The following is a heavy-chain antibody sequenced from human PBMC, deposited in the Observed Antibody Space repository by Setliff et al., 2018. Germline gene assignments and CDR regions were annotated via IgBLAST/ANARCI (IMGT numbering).Heavy chain of an antibody. CDR3: ARGGYNSRSGYSAYYYDY. CDR1: GVSIRGLY. CDR2: AFHIGKT. D-gene: IGHD3-3*01. J-gene: IGHJ4*02. V-gene: IGHV4-59*03. Sequence: PSETLSLTCTVSGVSIRGLYWTWIRQSPKRGLEWLGYAFHIGKTDYNPSLMSRVIISIDMSRKQFSLKLSSVTAADTAMYFCARGGYNSRSGYSAYYYDYWGQGALVTSPQ.